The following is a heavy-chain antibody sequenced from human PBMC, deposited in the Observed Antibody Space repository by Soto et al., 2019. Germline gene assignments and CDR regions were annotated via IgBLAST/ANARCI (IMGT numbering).Heavy chain of an antibody. V-gene: IGHV3-48*01. CDR1: GFTFSTYS. CDR3: ARSSWFDAFDI. CDR2: ISFSITTI. D-gene: IGHD6-13*01. J-gene: IGHJ3*02. Sequence: EVQLVESGGGWAQPGGSLRLSSAASGFTFSTYSINWVRQAPGKGLEWISYISFSITTIYYADSVKGRFTISRDNAKNSLYLQMNSLRAEDTAVYYCARSSWFDAFDIWGQGTMVTVSS.